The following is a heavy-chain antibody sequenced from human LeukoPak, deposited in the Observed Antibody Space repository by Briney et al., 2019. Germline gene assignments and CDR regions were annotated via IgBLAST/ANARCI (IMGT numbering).Heavy chain of an antibody. D-gene: IGHD5-18*01. Sequence: GESLRISCQGFGYTFTTSWIGWVRQMPGKGLEWMGIIYPGDSETRYSPSFQGQVTISVDKSISTAYLQWSSLKASDTAVYYCATGGIYSSNFDYWGQGTLVTVSS. CDR3: ATGGIYSSNFDY. CDR2: IYPGDSET. V-gene: IGHV5-51*01. J-gene: IGHJ4*02. CDR1: GYTFTTSW.